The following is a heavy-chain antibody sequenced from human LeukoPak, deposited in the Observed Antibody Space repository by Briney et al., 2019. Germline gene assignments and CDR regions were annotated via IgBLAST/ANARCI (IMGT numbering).Heavy chain of an antibody. CDR2: ISYDGSNK. CDR3: ANLPSYTQFGSGSQLDY. D-gene: IGHD3-10*01. CDR1: GFTFSSYG. J-gene: IGHJ4*02. V-gene: IGHV3-30*18. Sequence: PGGSLRLSCAASGFTFSSYGMHWVRQAPGKGLEWVAVISYDGSNKYYADSVKGRFTISRDNSKNTLYLQMNSLRAEDTAVYYCANLPSYTQFGSGSQLDYWGQGTLVTVSS.